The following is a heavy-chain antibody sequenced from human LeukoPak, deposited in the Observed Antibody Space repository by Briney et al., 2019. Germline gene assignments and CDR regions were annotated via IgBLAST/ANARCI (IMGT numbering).Heavy chain of an antibody. J-gene: IGHJ3*02. V-gene: IGHV4-30-4*01. CDR1: GASIRSGDYY. CDR2: IYDSGST. D-gene: IGHD2-15*01. Sequence: SETLSLTCTVSGASIRSGDYYWSWVRQPPGKGLEWIGYIYDSGSTYYNPSLKSRITISVDTSENRFSLKLSSVTATDTAVYYCARDCSGGSCYGAFDIWGQGTMVTVSS. CDR3: ARDCSGGSCYGAFDI.